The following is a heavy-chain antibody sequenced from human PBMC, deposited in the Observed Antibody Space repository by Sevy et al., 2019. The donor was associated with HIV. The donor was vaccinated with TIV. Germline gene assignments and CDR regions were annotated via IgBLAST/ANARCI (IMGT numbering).Heavy chain of an antibody. CDR3: ARPYGSGSWEAFDL. V-gene: IGHV3-21*01. J-gene: IGHJ3*01. CDR1: GFTFSSYT. D-gene: IGHD3-10*01. Sequence: GGSLRLSCAASGFTFSSYTMNWVRQAPGKGLEWVSSISGLSNYIYYADSVKGRLTISRDNAKNSLFLQMNSLRVDDTALYYCARPYGSGSWEAFDLWGQGTMVTVSS. CDR2: ISGLSNYI.